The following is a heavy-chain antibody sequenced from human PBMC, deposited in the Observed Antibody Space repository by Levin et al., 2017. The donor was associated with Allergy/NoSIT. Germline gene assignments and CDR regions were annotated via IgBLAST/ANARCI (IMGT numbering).Heavy chain of an antibody. J-gene: IGHJ2*01. CDR1: GGSFSGYY. CDR2: INHSGST. CDR3: ARTIVVVTATREGYFDL. Sequence: SETLSLTCAVYGGSFSGYYWSWIRQPPGKGLEWIGEINHSGSTNYNPSLKSRVTISVDTSKNQFSLKLSSVTAADTAVYYCARTIVVVTATREGYFDLWGRGTLVTVSS. V-gene: IGHV4-34*01. D-gene: IGHD2-21*02.